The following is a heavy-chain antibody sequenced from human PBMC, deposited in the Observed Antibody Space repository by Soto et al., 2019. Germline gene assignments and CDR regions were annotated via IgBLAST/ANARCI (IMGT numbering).Heavy chain of an antibody. CDR2: ISAYNGNT. CDR3: ARIFGGRGIAAAGTTVNDY. D-gene: IGHD6-13*01. CDR1: GYTFTSYG. J-gene: IGHJ4*02. Sequence: ASVKVFCKASGYTFTSYGISWVRQAPGQGLEWMGWISAYNGNTNYAQKLQGRVTMTTDTSTSTAYMELRSLRSDNTAVYYCARIFGGRGIAAAGTTVNDYWGQGTLVTVSS. V-gene: IGHV1-18*01.